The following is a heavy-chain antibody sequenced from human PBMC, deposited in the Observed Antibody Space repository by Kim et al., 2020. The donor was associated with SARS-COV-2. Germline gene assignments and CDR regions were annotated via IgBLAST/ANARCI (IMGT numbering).Heavy chain of an antibody. Sequence: GGSLRLSCAASGFTFSSYAMSWVRQAPGKGLEWVSAISGSGGSTYYADSVKGRFTISRDNSKNTLYLQMNSLRAEDTAVYYCAKFARGELLWFGELLPTPNWFDPWGQGTLVTVSS. CDR3: AKFARGELLWFGELLPTPNWFDP. D-gene: IGHD3-10*01. CDR2: ISGSGGST. J-gene: IGHJ5*02. V-gene: IGHV3-23*01. CDR1: GFTFSSYA.